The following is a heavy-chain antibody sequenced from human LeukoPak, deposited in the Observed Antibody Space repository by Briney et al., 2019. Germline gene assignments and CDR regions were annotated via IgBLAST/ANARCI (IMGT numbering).Heavy chain of an antibody. Sequence: GESLKISCKGSGYSFTTYWISWVRQMPGKGLEWTGRIDPSDSYTNYSPSFQGHVTISADKSISTAFLQWSSLKASDTAMYYCARLGFGELFPYYWGQGTLVTVSS. CDR1: GYSFTTYW. CDR2: IDPSDSYT. CDR3: ARLGFGELFPYY. J-gene: IGHJ4*02. D-gene: IGHD3-10*01. V-gene: IGHV5-10-1*01.